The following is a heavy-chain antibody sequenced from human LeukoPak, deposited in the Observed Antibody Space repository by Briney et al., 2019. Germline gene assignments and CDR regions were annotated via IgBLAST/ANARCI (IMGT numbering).Heavy chain of an antibody. Sequence: ASVKVSCKSSGDTLANEYMHWVRQAPGQGLEWMGLINPNTGSPAYAQDFQGRVTMTRDTSTGTVYMELTSLRSDDTAVYFCARDLPIGFGSRAYWGQGTLVTVSS. CDR1: GDTLANEY. CDR3: ARDLPIGFGSRAY. D-gene: IGHD3-10*01. V-gene: IGHV1-46*01. J-gene: IGHJ4*02. CDR2: INPNTGSP.